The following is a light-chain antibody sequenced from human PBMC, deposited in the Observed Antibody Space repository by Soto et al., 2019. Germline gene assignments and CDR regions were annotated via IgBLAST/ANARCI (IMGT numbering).Light chain of an antibody. J-gene: IGKJ1*01. CDR3: QQYNNWPPWT. V-gene: IGKV3-15*01. CDR1: QSVSSN. Sequence: EIVMTQSRATLSVSPGEKATLSCGASQSVSSNLAWYQQKPGQAPRLLIYGASTRATGVPARFSGSGSGTEFTLTISSLQSEDFAVYYCQQYNNWPPWTFGQGTKVEIK. CDR2: GAS.